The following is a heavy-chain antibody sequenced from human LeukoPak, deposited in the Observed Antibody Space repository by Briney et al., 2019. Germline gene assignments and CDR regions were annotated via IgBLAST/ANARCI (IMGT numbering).Heavy chain of an antibody. CDR1: GYTFTGYY. CDR2: INPNSGGT. J-gene: IGHJ3*02. Sequence: GASVKVSCKASGYTFTGYYMHWVRQAPGQGLEWMGWINPNSGGTNYAQKFQGRVTMTRDTSISTAYMELSRLRSDDTAVYYCARGGYYDSSGYHRAFDIWGQGTMVTVSS. V-gene: IGHV1-2*02. CDR3: ARGGYYDSSGYHRAFDI. D-gene: IGHD3-22*01.